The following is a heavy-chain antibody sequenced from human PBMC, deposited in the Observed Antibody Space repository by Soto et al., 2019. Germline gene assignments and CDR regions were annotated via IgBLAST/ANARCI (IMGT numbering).Heavy chain of an antibody. CDR3: ARGIPAAIGRGYWFDP. CDR2: IYYSGST. J-gene: IGHJ5*02. CDR1: GGSISSYY. V-gene: IGHV4-59*01. D-gene: IGHD2-2*01. Sequence: SETLSLTCTVSGGSISSYYWSWIRQPPGKGLEWIGYIYYSGSTNYNPSLKSRVTISVDTSKNQFSLKLSSVTAADTAVYYCARGIPAAIGRGYWFDPWGQGTPVTVYS.